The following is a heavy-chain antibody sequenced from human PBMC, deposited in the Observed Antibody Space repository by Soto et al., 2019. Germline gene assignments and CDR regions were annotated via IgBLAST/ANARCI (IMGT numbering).Heavy chain of an antibody. CDR3: ARGVRMVRGVILNY. D-gene: IGHD3-10*01. Sequence: SETLSLTCAVYGGSFSGYYWGWIRQPPGKGLEWIGEINHSGSTNYNPSLKSRVTISVDTSKNQFSLKLSSVTAADTAVYYCARGVRMVRGVILNYWGQGTLVTVSS. CDR2: INHSGST. CDR1: GGSFSGYY. V-gene: IGHV4-34*01. J-gene: IGHJ4*02.